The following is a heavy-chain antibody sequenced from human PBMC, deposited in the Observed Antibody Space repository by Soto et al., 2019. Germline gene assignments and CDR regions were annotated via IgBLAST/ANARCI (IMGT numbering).Heavy chain of an antibody. CDR2: ISASGRSI. CDR1: GFTLSGYH. Sequence: PGGSLRLSCAASGFTLSGYHMNWVRQAPGKGLEWVAYISASGRSILYADSVKGRFTISRDNAKNSLFLQMNSLRDEDTAIYYCTRDSGRGYSMDVWGQGTTVTVSS. CDR3: TRDSGRGYSMDV. D-gene: IGHD2-15*01. J-gene: IGHJ6*02. V-gene: IGHV3-48*02.